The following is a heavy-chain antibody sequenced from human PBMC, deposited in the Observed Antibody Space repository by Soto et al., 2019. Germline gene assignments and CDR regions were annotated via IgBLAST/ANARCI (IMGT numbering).Heavy chain of an antibody. D-gene: IGHD3-10*01. V-gene: IGHV1-18*01. J-gene: IGHJ4*02. CDR2: ISAYYCRT. CDR1: GYTFTNYS. CDR3: ARHQSLLDY. Sequence: ASVKVSCKASGYTFTNYSISWVRQAPGQGLEWMGWISAYYCRTKYAQKLQGRVTMTTDTSTSTAYLELSSLRSDDTPVYYCARHQSLLDYWSQGNRVIV.